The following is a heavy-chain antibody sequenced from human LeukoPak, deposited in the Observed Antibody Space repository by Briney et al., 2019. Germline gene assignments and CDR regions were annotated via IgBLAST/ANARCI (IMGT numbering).Heavy chain of an antibody. CDR1: GGSISTYY. D-gene: IGHD1-26*01. V-gene: IGHV4-59*08. Sequence: SETLSLNCTVSGGSISTYYWSWIRQPPGKGLEWIGNIYYSGSTNYNPSLKSRVTISVDTSKNQFSLKLSSVTAADTAVYYCARHGIGDLRNNWFDPWGQGTLVTVSS. CDR2: IYYSGST. J-gene: IGHJ5*02. CDR3: ARHGIGDLRNNWFDP.